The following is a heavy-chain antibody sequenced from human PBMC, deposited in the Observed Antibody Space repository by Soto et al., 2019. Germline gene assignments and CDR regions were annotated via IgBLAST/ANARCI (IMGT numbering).Heavy chain of an antibody. J-gene: IGHJ4*02. Sequence: ASVKVSCKASGYTFTSYYIHWVRQAPGQGLEWMGIINPSGGSTSYAQKFQGRVTMTRDTSTSTVYMELSSLRSEDTAVYYCARTDGDYTPIDYWGQGTVVTVSS. CDR3: ARTDGDYTPIDY. D-gene: IGHD4-17*01. V-gene: IGHV1-46*03. CDR1: GYTFTSYY. CDR2: INPSGGST.